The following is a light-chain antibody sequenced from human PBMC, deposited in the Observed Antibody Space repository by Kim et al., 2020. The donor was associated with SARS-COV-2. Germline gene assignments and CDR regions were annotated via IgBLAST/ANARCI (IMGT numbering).Light chain of an antibody. CDR1: QSISTW. CDR2: DAS. Sequence: DIQMTQSPSTLSVSVGDRVTITCRASQSISTWLAWYQQKPGKAPELLMYDASRLQSGVPSRFSGSGSGTEFTLTISSLQPGDFATYYCQQYDSYSRTFGQGTKLEI. J-gene: IGKJ2*01. CDR3: QQYDSYSRT. V-gene: IGKV1-5*01.